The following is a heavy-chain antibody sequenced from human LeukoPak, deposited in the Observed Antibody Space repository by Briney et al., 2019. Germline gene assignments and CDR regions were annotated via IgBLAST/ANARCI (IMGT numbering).Heavy chain of an antibody. CDR2: ISTYNDNT. D-gene: IGHD4-17*01. CDR3: ARLYGDYRQYFLDS. V-gene: IGHV1-18*01. Sequence: ASVKVSCKASGYTFNTYNINWVRQAPGQGLEWMGWISTYNDNTNYAQKFQDRVTMTADASTSTAYMELRSLRSDDTAIYYCARLYGDYRQYFLDSWGQGTLVTVSS. CDR1: GYTFNTYN. J-gene: IGHJ5*01.